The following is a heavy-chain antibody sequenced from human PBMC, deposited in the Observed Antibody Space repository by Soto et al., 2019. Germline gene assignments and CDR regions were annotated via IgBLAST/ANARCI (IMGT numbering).Heavy chain of an antibody. Sequence: SETLSLTCNVSGGSVRNYYCTWIRQSPDKGLEWIAYMYYNGNINYNPSLKSRVTISIDTSKNQFSLTLKSVTAADTAVYYCASGGNWFDSWGQGIQVTVSS. CDR2: MYYNGNI. CDR3: ASGGNWFDS. V-gene: IGHV4-59*02. CDR1: GGSVRNYY. J-gene: IGHJ5*01. D-gene: IGHD3-16*01.